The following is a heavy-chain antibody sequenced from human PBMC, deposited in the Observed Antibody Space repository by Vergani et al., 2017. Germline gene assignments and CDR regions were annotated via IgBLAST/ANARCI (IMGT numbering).Heavy chain of an antibody. Sequence: QVKLVQSGAEVKKPGSSVKVSCKASGGTFSSYAISWVRQAPGQGLEWMGGIIPIFGTANYAQKFQGRVTITADESTSTAYMELSSLRSEDTAVYYCARERYNWNGIPKIFDYWSQGTLVTVSS. V-gene: IGHV1-69*01. CDR2: IIPIFGTA. CDR1: GGTFSSYA. J-gene: IGHJ4*02. D-gene: IGHD1-1*01. CDR3: ARERYNWNGIPKIFDY.